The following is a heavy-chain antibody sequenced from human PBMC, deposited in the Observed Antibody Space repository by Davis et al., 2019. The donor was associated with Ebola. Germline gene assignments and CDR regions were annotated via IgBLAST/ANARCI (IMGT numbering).Heavy chain of an antibody. CDR2: IYYSGST. D-gene: IGHD1-26*01. V-gene: IGHV4-31*03. CDR1: GGSISSGGYY. CDR3: ARKPARWENWFDP. Sequence: SETLSLTCTVSGGSISSGGYYWSWIRQHPGKGLEWIGYIYYSGSTNYNPSLKSRVTISVDTSKDQFSLILSSVTAADTALYYCARKPARWENWFDPWGQGTPVTVSS. J-gene: IGHJ5*02.